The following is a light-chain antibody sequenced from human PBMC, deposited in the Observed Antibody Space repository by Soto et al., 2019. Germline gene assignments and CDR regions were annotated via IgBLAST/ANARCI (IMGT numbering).Light chain of an antibody. Sequence: EIVLTQSPATLSSSPGERATLSCRASQTVFSRLAWYQHKPGQAPRLLIYDSSNRATGVPARFSGSGSETDFTLTISSLEPEDFAVYYCQQRLHWPITFGQGTRLDIK. CDR1: QTVFSR. CDR2: DSS. CDR3: QQRLHWPIT. V-gene: IGKV3-11*01. J-gene: IGKJ5*01.